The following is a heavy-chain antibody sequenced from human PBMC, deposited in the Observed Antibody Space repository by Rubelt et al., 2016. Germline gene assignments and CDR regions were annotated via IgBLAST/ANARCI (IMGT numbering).Heavy chain of an antibody. V-gene: IGHV1-18*01. D-gene: IGHD4-23*01. CDR3: ARDVGGNSVLYYFDY. CDR2: ISAYNGNT. Sequence: QVQLVQSGAEVKKPGASVKVSCKASGCTFTSYGISWVRQAPGQGLEWMGWISAYNGNTNYAQKLQGRVPMTTDTSTSTAYMELRSLRSDDTAVYYCARDVGGNSVLYYFDYWGQGTLVTVSS. J-gene: IGHJ4*02. CDR1: GCTFTSYG.